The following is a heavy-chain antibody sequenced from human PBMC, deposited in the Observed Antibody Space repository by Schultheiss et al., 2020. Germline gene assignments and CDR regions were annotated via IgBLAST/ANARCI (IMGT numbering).Heavy chain of an antibody. J-gene: IGHJ4*02. CDR3: ARGPLMTTVTTLLDY. CDR1: GYSISSGYY. V-gene: IGHV4-30-4*01. Sequence: SETLSLTCAVSGYSISSGYYWSWIRQPPGKGLEWIGYIYYSGSTYYNPSLKSRVTISVDTSKNQFSLKLSSVTAADTAVYYCARGPLMTTVTTLLDYWGQGTLVTVSS. D-gene: IGHD4-17*01. CDR2: IYYSGST.